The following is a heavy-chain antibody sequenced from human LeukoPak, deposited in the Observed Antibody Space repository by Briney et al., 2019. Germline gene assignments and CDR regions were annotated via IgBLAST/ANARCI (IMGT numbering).Heavy chain of an antibody. CDR1: GYTFTGSY. D-gene: IGHD6-19*01. CDR3: ARDPPSGRSGWPCHFDY. V-gene: IGHV1-2*02. CDR2: INPNSGDT. Sequence: ASVKVSCKASGYTFTGSYIHWVRQAPGQGLEWMGWINPNSGDTNYAQKLQGRVTMTRDTSISTVYMELSRLTSDDTAVYYCARDPPSGRSGWPCHFDYWGQGTLVTVSS. J-gene: IGHJ4*02.